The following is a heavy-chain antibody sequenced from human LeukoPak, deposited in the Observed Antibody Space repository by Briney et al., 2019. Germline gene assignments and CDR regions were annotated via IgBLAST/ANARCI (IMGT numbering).Heavy chain of an antibody. Sequence: GGSLRLSCAASGFTFSVYSMNWVRQPPGMGLEWVSYITSNSATIQYADSVKGRFTITRDNAKNSLSLQMNSLRDEDTAVYYCARSVGGHFDYWGQGMLVTVSS. CDR1: GFTFSVYS. CDR3: ARSVGGHFDY. D-gene: IGHD3-16*01. V-gene: IGHV3-48*02. CDR2: ITSNSATI. J-gene: IGHJ4*02.